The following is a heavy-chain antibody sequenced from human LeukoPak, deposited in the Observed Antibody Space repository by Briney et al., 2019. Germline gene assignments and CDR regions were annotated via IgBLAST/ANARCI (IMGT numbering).Heavy chain of an antibody. CDR3: ARHIPFDC. CDR2: ISTSGGTI. Sequence: QPGGSLRLSCAASGFTFSSSSMNWVRQAPEKGLEWVSYISTSGGTIYYADSVKGRFTISRDNAKSSLYLQMDSLRAEDTAVYYCARHIPFDCWGQGTLVTVSS. CDR1: GFTFSSSS. J-gene: IGHJ4*02. D-gene: IGHD2-21*01. V-gene: IGHV3-48*01.